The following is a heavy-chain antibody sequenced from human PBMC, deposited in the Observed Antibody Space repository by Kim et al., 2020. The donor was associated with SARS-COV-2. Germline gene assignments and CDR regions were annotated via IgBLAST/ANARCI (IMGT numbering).Heavy chain of an antibody. CDR1: DGSINSSIYH. J-gene: IGHJ4*02. CDR3: ARVGMGSTFFDS. D-gene: IGHD1-26*01. V-gene: IGHV4-39*07. Sequence: SETLSLTCSLSDGSINSSIYHWAWIRQPPGKGLDWIGHIYYTGTTYYNPSLKSRVTISVDTSKKQFSLKLNSVTAADTAVFYCARVGMGSTFFDSWGQGTLVTVSS. CDR2: IYYTGTT.